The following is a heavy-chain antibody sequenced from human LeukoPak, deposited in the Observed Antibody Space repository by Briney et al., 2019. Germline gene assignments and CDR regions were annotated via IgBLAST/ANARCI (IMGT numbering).Heavy chain of an antibody. CDR3: ARSRDGYNYYFDY. CDR2: IIPILGIA. Sequence: SVKVSCKASGGTFSSYAISWVRQAPGQGLEWMGRIIPILGIANYAQKFQGRDTITADKSTSTAYMELSSLRSEDTAVYYCARSRDGYNYYFDYWGQGTLVTVSS. D-gene: IGHD5-24*01. J-gene: IGHJ4*02. CDR1: GGTFSSYA. V-gene: IGHV1-69*04.